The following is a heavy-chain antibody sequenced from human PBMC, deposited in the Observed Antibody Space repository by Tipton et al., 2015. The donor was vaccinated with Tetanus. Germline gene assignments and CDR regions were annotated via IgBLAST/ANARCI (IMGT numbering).Heavy chain of an antibody. J-gene: IGHJ3*01. Sequence: SLRLSCAASGFTFTDYYMGWIRQTPGKGLEYIGYISPSGGDQHYAESVKGRFTISRDNAKNSLYLQMTSLRPEDTAVYYCASFWPFADAFDVWGQGTRVIVSS. V-gene: IGHV3-11*04. D-gene: IGHD3-3*01. CDR2: ISPSGGDQ. CDR3: ASFWPFADAFDV. CDR1: GFTFTDYY.